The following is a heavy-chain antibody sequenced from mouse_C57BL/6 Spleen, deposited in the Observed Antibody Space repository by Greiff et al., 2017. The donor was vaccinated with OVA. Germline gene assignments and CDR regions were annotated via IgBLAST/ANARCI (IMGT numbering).Heavy chain of an antibody. D-gene: IGHD2-3*01. CDR3: AREMEYDGYYVKYFDV. CDR1: GYAFSSYW. Sequence: QVQLQQSGAELVKPGASVKISCKASGYAFSSYWMNWVKQRPGKGLEWIGQIYPGNGDTNYNGKFKGKATMTADKSSSTAYMQLSRLTSEDSAVYFCAREMEYDGYYVKYFDVWGTGTTVTVSS. V-gene: IGHV1-80*01. J-gene: IGHJ1*03. CDR2: IYPGNGDT.